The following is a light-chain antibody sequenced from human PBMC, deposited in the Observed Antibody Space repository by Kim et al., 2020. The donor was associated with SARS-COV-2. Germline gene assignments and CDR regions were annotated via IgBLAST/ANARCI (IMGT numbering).Light chain of an antibody. J-gene: IGLJ2*01. Sequence: QSALTQPPSVSGSHGQSVTISCTGTNSDVGSYNRVSWYQQPPGTAPKLIIYEVSKRPSGVPDRISGSKSDNTASLTISGLQAEDEADYYCSSYTRSNTLIFGGGTQLTVL. CDR3: SSYTRSNTLI. CDR1: NSDVGSYNR. CDR2: EVS. V-gene: IGLV2-18*02.